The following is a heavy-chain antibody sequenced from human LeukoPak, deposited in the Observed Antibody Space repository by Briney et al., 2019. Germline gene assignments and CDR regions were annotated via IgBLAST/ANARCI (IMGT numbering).Heavy chain of an antibody. J-gene: IGHJ4*02. V-gene: IGHV1-8*01. CDR3: TRHTSPTFDY. D-gene: IGHD2-2*01. Sequence: ASVKVSCKASGYTFTSHDISWVRQAAGQAPEWMGWINPSTGEKGYAQKFQGRVTITTSTSINTAYLELTSLTSEDTAVYFCTRHTSPTFDYWGQGTLVTVSS. CDR2: INPSTGEK. CDR1: GYTFTSHD.